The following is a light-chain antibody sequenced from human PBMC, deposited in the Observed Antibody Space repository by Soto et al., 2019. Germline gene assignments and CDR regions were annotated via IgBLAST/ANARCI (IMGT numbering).Light chain of an antibody. CDR3: QQYDNLPIT. V-gene: IGKV1-33*01. CDR1: QDISNY. CDR2: DAS. Sequence: DIQMTQYPYSLSASVGDRVTITCQASQDISNYLNWYQQKPGKAPKLLIYDASNLETGVPSRFSGSGSGTDFTFTISSLQPEDIATYYCQQYDNLPITFGQGTRLEIK. J-gene: IGKJ5*01.